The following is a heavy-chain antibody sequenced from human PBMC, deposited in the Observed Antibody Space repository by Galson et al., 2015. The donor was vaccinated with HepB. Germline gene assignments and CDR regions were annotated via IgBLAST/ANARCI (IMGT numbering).Heavy chain of an antibody. CDR3: ASIVVVPAAPLTDCYYYMDV. CDR1: GGSISSGCYY. V-gene: IGHV4-61*02. CDR2: TYTCGST. Sequence: LPLTCTVSGGSISSGCYYWRWIPQPAGRGLVWFGRTYTCGSTNYNPSLKSRVHMPVDTSKNQFSLKLSSVTAADTAVYYCASIVVVPAAPLTDCYYYMDVWGKGTTVTVSS. D-gene: IGHD2-2*01. J-gene: IGHJ6*03.